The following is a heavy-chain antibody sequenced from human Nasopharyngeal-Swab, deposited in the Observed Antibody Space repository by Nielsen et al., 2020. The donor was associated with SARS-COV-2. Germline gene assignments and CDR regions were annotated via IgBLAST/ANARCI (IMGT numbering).Heavy chain of an antibody. Sequence: GGSLRLSCAASGFTFGSYGMHWVRQAPGKGLEWVAVISYDGSNKYYADSVKGRFTISRDNSKNTLYLQMNSLRAEDTAVYYCAKDGRVDIVATGYYYYYYMDVWGKGTTVTVSS. V-gene: IGHV3-30*18. CDR1: GFTFGSYG. CDR3: AKDGRVDIVATGYYYYYYMDV. CDR2: ISYDGSNK. D-gene: IGHD5-12*01. J-gene: IGHJ6*03.